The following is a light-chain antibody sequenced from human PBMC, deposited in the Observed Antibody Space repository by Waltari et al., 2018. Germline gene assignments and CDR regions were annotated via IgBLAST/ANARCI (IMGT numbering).Light chain of an antibody. Sequence: QSALTQSASVSGSPGQSITISCTGTSSDVGSYNLVSWYQRHPGNAPKLIIYEVTKRPSGVSNRFSGAKSGNTASLTISGLQSEDEADYYCCSYAGASTSLYVFGTGTKVTVL. V-gene: IGLV2-23*02. J-gene: IGLJ1*01. CDR3: CSYAGASTSLYV. CDR1: SSDVGSYNL. CDR2: EVT.